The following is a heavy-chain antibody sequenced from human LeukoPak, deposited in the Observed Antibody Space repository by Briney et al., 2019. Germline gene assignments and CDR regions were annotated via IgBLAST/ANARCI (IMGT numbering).Heavy chain of an antibody. V-gene: IGHV4-39*07. CDR3: ARASYSYDINGWVPFDY. D-gene: IGHD3-22*01. CDR1: GGSISSSSYY. J-gene: IGHJ4*02. CDR2: IYYSGNI. Sequence: KPSETLSLTCTVSGGSISSSSYYWGWIRQPPGKGLEWIGNIYYSGNIYYNPSLKSRVTISGDTSKNQFSLRLSSVTAADTAVYYCARASYSYDINGWVPFDYWGQGTLVTVSS.